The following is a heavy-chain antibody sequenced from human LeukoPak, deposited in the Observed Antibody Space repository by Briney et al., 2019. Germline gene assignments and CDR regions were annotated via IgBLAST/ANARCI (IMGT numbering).Heavy chain of an antibody. D-gene: IGHD2/OR15-2a*01. J-gene: IGHJ4*02. V-gene: IGHV4-31*03. CDR1: GGSINRAGNH. Sequence: SETLSLTYSLSGGSINRAGNHCRWIRQHPGKGPEWIGHIYYSGSTYYNPSLKSRVTISVDTSKNQFSLNLSSVTAADTAVYYMAAAAPPPKYCNCTTCIPAFDYWGQGILVTVSS. CDR2: IYYSGST. CDR3: AAAAPPPKYCNCTTCIPAFDY.